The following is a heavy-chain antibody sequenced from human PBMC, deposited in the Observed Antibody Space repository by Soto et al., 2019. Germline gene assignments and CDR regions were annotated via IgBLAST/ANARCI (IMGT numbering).Heavy chain of an antibody. D-gene: IGHD2-2*01. CDR3: ARVVGYCSSTSCRYYYYGMDV. J-gene: IGHJ6*02. CDR2: ISAYNGNT. V-gene: IGHV1-18*01. CDR1: GYTFTSYG. Sequence: QVQLVQSGAEVKKPGASVKVSCKASGYTFTSYGISWMRQAPGQGLEWMGWISAYNGNTNYAQKLQGRVTMTTDTATSTAYMERRSLRSDDTAVYYCARVVGYCSSTSCRYYYYGMDVWGQGTTVTVSS.